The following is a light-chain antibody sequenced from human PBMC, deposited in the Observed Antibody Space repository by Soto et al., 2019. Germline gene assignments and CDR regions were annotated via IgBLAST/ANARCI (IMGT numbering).Light chain of an antibody. Sequence: EIVLTQSPVSVSLSSGESATLSCRASQSVNRYLAWYQQKPGQAPRLLIYDSSNRATDIPARFSGSGSETDFTRTINSLEPEDFAVYYCQQRSNWPWTFGQGTKVEIK. J-gene: IGKJ1*01. V-gene: IGKV3-11*01. CDR3: QQRSNWPWT. CDR2: DSS. CDR1: QSVNRY.